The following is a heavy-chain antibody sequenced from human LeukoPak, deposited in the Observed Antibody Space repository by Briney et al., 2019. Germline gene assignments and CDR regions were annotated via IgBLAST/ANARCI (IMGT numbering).Heavy chain of an antibody. V-gene: IGHV1-18*01. CDR2: ISAYNGNT. J-gene: IGHJ4*02. CDR1: GYTFTSYG. Sequence: ASVKVSCKASGYTFTSYGITWVRQAPGQGLEWMGWISAYNGNTNYAQKLQGRVTMTTDTSTTSVYMELRSLTSDDTAVYYCARASGFDAAAGKILDYWGQGTLVTVSS. D-gene: IGHD5-12*01. CDR3: ARASGFDAAAGKILDY.